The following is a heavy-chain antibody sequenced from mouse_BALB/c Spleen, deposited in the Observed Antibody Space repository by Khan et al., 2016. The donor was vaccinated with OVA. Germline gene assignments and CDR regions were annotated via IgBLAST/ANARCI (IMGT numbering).Heavy chain of an antibody. CDR2: ISSAGDYT. Sequence: EVQLQESGGDLVKPGGSLKLSCAASGFIFSSYSMSWVRQTPDKRLEWVTTISSAGDYTYYPDSVKGRFTISRDNAKNTLYLQMSSLKSEDTAMYYCASHLTGSFAYWGQGTLVTVSA. J-gene: IGHJ3*01. CDR3: ASHLTGSFAY. CDR1: GFIFSSYS. D-gene: IGHD4-1*01. V-gene: IGHV5-6*01.